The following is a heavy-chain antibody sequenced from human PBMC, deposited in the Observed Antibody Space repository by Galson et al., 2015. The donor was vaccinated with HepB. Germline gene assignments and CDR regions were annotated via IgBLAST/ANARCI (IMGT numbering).Heavy chain of an antibody. D-gene: IGHD1-26*01. J-gene: IGHJ6*02. CDR3: ARAKRYSGSPLRSYYYYGMDV. CDR2: TYYRSKWYN. V-gene: IGHV6-1*01. Sequence: CAISGDSVSSHSAAWNWIRQSPSRGLEWLGRTYYRSKWYNDYAVSVKSRITINPDTSKNQFSLKLSSVTAADTAVYYCARAKRYSGSPLRSYYYYGMDVWGQGTTVTVSS. CDR1: GDSVSSHSAA.